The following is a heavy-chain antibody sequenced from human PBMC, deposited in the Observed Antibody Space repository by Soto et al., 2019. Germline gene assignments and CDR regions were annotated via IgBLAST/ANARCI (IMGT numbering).Heavy chain of an antibody. Sequence: GGSLRLSCAASGFTVSSNYMSWVRQAPGKGLEWVSVIYSGGSTYYADSVKGRFTISRDNSKNTLYLQMNSLRAEDTAVYYCARDRGYSYGYSYYGMDVWGQGTTVAVYS. J-gene: IGHJ6*02. CDR1: GFTVSSNY. D-gene: IGHD5-18*01. CDR2: IYSGGST. CDR3: ARDRGYSYGYSYYGMDV. V-gene: IGHV3-53*01.